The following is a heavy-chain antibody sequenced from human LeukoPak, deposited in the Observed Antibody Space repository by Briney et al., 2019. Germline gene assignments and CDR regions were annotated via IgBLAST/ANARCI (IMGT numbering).Heavy chain of an antibody. CDR2: ISYDGSNK. CDR3: ATNLLGSYYLGY. Sequence: GGSLRLSCAASGFTFSSYAMHWVRQAPGKGLEWVAVISYDGSNKYYADSVKGRFTISRDNSKNTLYLQMNSLRAEDTAVYYCATNLLGSYYLGYWGQGTLVTVSS. J-gene: IGHJ4*02. V-gene: IGHV3-30*04. CDR1: GFTFSSYA. D-gene: IGHD1-26*01.